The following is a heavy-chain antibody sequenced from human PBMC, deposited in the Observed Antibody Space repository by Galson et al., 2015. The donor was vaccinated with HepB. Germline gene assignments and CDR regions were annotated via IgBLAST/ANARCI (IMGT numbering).Heavy chain of an antibody. J-gene: IGHJ4*02. D-gene: IGHD6-13*01. Sequence: SVKVSCKASGYTFTGYYMHWVRQAPGQGLEWMGWINPNSGGTNYAQKFQGRVTMTRDTSISTAYMELSRLRSDDTAVYYCAREWGGGIAAAGTYFDYWGQGTLVTVSS. V-gene: IGHV1-2*02. CDR3: AREWGGGIAAAGTYFDY. CDR1: GYTFTGYY. CDR2: INPNSGGT.